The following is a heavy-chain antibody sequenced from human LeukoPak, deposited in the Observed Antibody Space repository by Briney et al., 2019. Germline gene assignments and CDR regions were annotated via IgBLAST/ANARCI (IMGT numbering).Heavy chain of an antibody. J-gene: IGHJ5*01. V-gene: IGHV4-59*11. CDR2: IYYSGST. Sequence: SETLSLTCTVSGGSINSHYWSWIRQPPGKGLECIGYIYYSGSTKYIPSLNRRATISLDTSKNQFFLKLTSVTAADTAVYYCARDGDSGGWFDSWGQGALVTVSS. CDR1: GGSINSHY. D-gene: IGHD6-25*01. CDR3: ARDGDSGGWFDS.